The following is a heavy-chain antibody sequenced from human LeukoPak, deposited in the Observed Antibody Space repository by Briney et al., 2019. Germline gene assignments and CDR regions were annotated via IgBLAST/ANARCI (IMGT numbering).Heavy chain of an antibody. CDR2: INHSGST. J-gene: IGHJ4*02. D-gene: IGHD3-22*01. CDR1: GGSFSGYY. V-gene: IGHV4-34*01. CDR3: ARHRGRHYYDSSGYYYFDY. Sequence: SETLSLICAVYGGSFSGYYWSWIRHPPGKGLEWIGEINHSGSTNYNPSLKSRVTISVDTSKNQFSLKLSSVPAADTAVYYCARHRGRHYYDSSGYYYFDYWGQGTLVTVSS.